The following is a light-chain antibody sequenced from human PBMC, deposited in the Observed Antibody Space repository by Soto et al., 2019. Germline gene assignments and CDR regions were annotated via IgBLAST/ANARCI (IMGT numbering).Light chain of an antibody. CDR1: QSISSS. CDR2: DAS. J-gene: IGKJ4*01. V-gene: IGKV3-11*01. Sequence: EILLLQSPVTLSLSPGEIDTLHCRARQSISSSLAWYQQNPGQAPRLLIFDASNRATGIPVRFRGSGSGTDFTLTISGLEFDDVTVDFCQQQSDWPLTFGGGTRVEI. CDR3: QQQSDWPLT.